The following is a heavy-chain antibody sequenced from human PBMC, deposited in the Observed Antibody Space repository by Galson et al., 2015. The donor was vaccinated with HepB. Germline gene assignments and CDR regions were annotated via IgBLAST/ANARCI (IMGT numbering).Heavy chain of an antibody. CDR3: ASRYNWNDMGPYYYYYGMDV. Sequence: SVKVSCKASGGTFSSYAISWVRQAPGQGLEWMGRIIPILGIANYAQKFQGRVTITADKSTSTAYMELSSLRSEDTAVYYCASRYNWNDMGPYYYYYGMDVWGQGTTVTVSS. CDR1: GGTFSSYA. J-gene: IGHJ6*02. CDR2: IIPILGIA. V-gene: IGHV1-69*04. D-gene: IGHD1-20*01.